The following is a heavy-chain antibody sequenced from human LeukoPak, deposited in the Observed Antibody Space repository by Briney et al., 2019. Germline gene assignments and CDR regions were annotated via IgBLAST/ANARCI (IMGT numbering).Heavy chain of an antibody. CDR2: IYSGGSA. CDR3: ARAPVAATPYYYYGMDV. J-gene: IGHJ6*02. CDR1: GFTVSSNY. V-gene: IGHV3-53*01. D-gene: IGHD2-15*01. Sequence: GGSLRLSCAASGFTVSSNYMSWVRQAPGKGLEWVSVIYSGGSAYYADSVKGRFTISRDNSKNTLYLRMNSLRAEDTAVYYCARAPVAATPYYYYGMDVWGQGTTVTVSS.